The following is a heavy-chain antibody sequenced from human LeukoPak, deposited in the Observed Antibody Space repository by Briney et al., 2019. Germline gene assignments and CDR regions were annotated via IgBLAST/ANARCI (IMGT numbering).Heavy chain of an antibody. CDR3: ARDRIAAAGIFDY. Sequence: ASVKVSCKASGYTFTSYGISWVRQAPGQGLEWMGWISAYNGNTNYAQKLQGRVTMTRDMSTSTVYMELSSLRSEDTAVYYCARDRIAAAGIFDYWGQGTLVTVSS. D-gene: IGHD6-13*01. J-gene: IGHJ4*02. CDR2: ISAYNGNT. CDR1: GYTFTSYG. V-gene: IGHV1-18*01.